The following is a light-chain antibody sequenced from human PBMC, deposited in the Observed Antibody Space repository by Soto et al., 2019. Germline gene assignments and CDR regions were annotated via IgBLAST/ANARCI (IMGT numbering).Light chain of an antibody. CDR1: QDISNY. V-gene: IGKV1-33*01. CDR2: DAS. Sequence: IRMTQSPSSLSASVGDRVTITCQASQDISNYLNWYQQKPGKAPKLLIYDASNLETGVPSRFSGSGSGTDFTFTISSLQPEDIATYYCQQYDNPALTFGGGTKVDIK. J-gene: IGKJ4*01. CDR3: QQYDNPALT.